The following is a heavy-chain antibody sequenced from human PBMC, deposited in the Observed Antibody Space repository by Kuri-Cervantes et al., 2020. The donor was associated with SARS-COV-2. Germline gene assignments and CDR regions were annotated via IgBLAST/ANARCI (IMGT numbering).Heavy chain of an antibody. CDR2: ISNNGNNK. Sequence: GESLKISCAASGFSFSNHAIHWVRQAPGKGLAWVAVISNNGNNKYYADSVKGRFTISRDNSKNTLYLQMNSLRAEDTAVYYCARDGVADYYYYYMDVWGKGTTVTVSS. D-gene: IGHD2-15*01. CDR3: ARDGVADYYYYYMDV. J-gene: IGHJ6*03. V-gene: IGHV3-30*04. CDR1: GFSFSNHA.